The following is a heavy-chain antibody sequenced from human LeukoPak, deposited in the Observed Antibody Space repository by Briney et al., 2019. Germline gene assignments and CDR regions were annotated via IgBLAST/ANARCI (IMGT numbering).Heavy chain of an antibody. CDR1: GDSVSSNSTA. CDR2: TYYRSKWYN. D-gene: IGHD5-24*01. Sequence: SQTLSLTCAISGDSVSSNSTACNWIRQSPSRGLEWLGRTYYRSKWYNDYAVSVKSRITINPDTSKNQFSLQLNSVTPEDTAVYYCARGGQGDGYSADEAFDFWGQGTMVAVSS. J-gene: IGHJ3*01. CDR3: ARGGQGDGYSADEAFDF. V-gene: IGHV6-1*01.